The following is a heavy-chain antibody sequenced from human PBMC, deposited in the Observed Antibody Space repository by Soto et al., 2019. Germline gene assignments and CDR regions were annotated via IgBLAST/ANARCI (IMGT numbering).Heavy chain of an antibody. CDR2: ISDDSSYI. CDR3: ATPYYFDH. CDR1: GFIFSAYT. Sequence: GGSLRLSCAASGFIFSAYTMNWVRQAPGKGLEWLSSISDDSSYIDYADSLRGRFTVSRDNARNSLYLQIDSLGVEDTAVYYCATPYYFDHWGPGTLVTVSS. J-gene: IGHJ4*02. D-gene: IGHD3-16*01. V-gene: IGHV3-21*06.